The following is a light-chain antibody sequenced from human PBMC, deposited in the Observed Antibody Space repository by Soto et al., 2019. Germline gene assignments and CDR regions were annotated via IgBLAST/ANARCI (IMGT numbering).Light chain of an antibody. CDR2: EVS. CDR3: SSYAGNLVV. J-gene: IGLJ2*01. CDR1: SSDIGGYNY. Sequence: QSALTQPPSASGSPGQSVTISCTGTSSDIGGYNYVSWYQQHPGKAPKLMIYEVSKRPSGVPDRFSGSKSGNKASLTVSGLQAEDEADYYCSSYAGNLVVFGGGTKLTVL. V-gene: IGLV2-8*01.